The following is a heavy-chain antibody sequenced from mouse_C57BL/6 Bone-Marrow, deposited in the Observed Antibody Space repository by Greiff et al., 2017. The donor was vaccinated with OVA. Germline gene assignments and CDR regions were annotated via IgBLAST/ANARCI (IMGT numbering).Heavy chain of an antibody. V-gene: IGHV1-22*01. CDR3: ARKTQAWYFDV. Sequence: VQLQQSGPELDNPWASVKMSCKASGYTFTDYNMHWVKQSHGKSLEWIGYINPNNGGTSYNQKFKGKATLTVNKSSSTAYMELRSLTSEDSAVYYCARKTQAWYFDVWGTGTTVTVSS. CDR1: GYTFTDYN. CDR2: INPNNGGT. J-gene: IGHJ1*03. D-gene: IGHD3-2*02.